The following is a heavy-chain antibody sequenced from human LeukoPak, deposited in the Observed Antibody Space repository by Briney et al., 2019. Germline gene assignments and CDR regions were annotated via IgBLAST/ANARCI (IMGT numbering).Heavy chain of an antibody. V-gene: IGHV3-30*18. CDR1: GFTFSSYG. CDR2: ISYDGSNQ. J-gene: IGHJ3*02. Sequence: GRSLRLSCAASGFTFSSYGMHWVRQAPGKGLEWVAVISYDGSNQYYADSVKGRFTISRDNSKNTLYLQMNSLRAEDPAVYCCAKDKGGGYGNDGFDIWGRGTMVTVSS. CDR3: AKDKGGGYGNDGFDI. D-gene: IGHD3-16*01.